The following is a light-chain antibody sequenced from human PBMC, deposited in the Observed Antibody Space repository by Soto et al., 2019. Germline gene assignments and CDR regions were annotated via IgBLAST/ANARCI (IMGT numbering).Light chain of an antibody. J-gene: IGKJ4*01. CDR2: DTS. CDR3: QQRANWPLT. V-gene: IGKV3-11*01. CDR1: QSVINY. Sequence: EIVLTQSPATLSLSPWERATLSCRARQSVINYLAWYQQKPGQAPRLLIYDTSNRATGIPARFSGSGSGTDFTLIISSLEPEDFAVYYCQQRANWPLTFGGGTKVDIK.